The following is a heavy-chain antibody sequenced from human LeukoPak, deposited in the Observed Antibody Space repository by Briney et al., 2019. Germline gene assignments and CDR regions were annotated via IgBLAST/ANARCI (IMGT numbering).Heavy chain of an antibody. V-gene: IGHV3-7*01. CDR1: GFTFSSYW. Sequence: GGSLRLSCAGSGFTFSSYWMSWVRQAPGKGLEWVANIHQGGSEKHYVDSVKGRFTISRDNAKNSLYLQMNSLRAEDTAVYYCARDGGIVVVPAAIEYYFDYWGQGTLVTVSS. CDR3: ARDGGIVVVPAAIEYYFDY. J-gene: IGHJ4*02. CDR2: IHQGGSEK. D-gene: IGHD2-2*02.